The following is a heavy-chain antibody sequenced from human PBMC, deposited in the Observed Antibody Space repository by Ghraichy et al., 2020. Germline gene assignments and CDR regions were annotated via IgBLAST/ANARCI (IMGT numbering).Heavy chain of an antibody. CDR3: ARTSLVRGVVIYYFDY. CDR2: ISSSSYYI. J-gene: IGHJ4*02. D-gene: IGHD3-10*01. CDR1: GFTFSSYS. Sequence: GGSLRLSCAASGFTFSSYSMNWVRQAPGKGLEWVSSISSSSYYIYNADSVKGRFTISRDNAKNSLYLQMNSLRAEDTAVYYGARTSLVRGVVIYYFDYWGQGTLVTVSS. V-gene: IGHV3-21*01.